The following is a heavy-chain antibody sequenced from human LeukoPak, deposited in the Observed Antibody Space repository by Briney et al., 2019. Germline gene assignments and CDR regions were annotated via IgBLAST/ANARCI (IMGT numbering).Heavy chain of an antibody. CDR2: INHSGST. V-gene: IGHV4-34*01. J-gene: IGHJ4*02. CDR3: ARGWGAVALDY. D-gene: IGHD6-19*01. Sequence: SETLSLTCAVYGGSFSGYYWSWIRQPPGKGLEWIGEINHSGSTNYNPSLKSRVTISVDTSKNQFPLKLSSVTAADTAVYYCARGWGAVALDYWGQGTLVTVSS. CDR1: GGSFSGYY.